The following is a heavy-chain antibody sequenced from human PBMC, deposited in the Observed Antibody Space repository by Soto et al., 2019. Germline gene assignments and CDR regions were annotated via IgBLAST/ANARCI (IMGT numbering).Heavy chain of an antibody. V-gene: IGHV4-30-2*01. CDR2: IYHSGST. J-gene: IGHJ4*02. D-gene: IGHD3-22*01. Sequence: QLQLQESGSGLVKPSQTLSLTCAVSGGSISSGGYSWSWIRQPPGKGLEWIGYIYHSGSTYYNPSLKRRFTISVDRYKNQFSLKLSSVTAADTAVYYCARVCAIEQYFDYWGQGTLVTVSS. CDR1: GGSISSGGYS. CDR3: ARVCAIEQYFDY.